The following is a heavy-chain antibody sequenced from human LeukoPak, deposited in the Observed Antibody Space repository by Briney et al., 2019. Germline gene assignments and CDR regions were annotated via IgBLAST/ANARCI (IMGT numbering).Heavy chain of an antibody. CDR2: INPKNGDT. V-gene: IGHV1-2*02. CDR1: GYPFSDYY. CDR3: ARLSAL. J-gene: IGHJ4*02. Sequence: ASVKVSCKTSGYPFSDYYIHWIRQASGQGLESVGWINPKNGDTKYAQRSQGRLTISMDTSIDTFYMELSSLRYDDTAVYYCARLSALWGQGTLVTVSS.